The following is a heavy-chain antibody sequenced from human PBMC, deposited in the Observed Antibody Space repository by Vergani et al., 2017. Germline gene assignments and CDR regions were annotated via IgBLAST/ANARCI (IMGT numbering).Heavy chain of an antibody. Sequence: EVQLVESGGGLVQPGGSLRLSCAASGFTFSSYSMNWVRQAPGKGLEWVSYISSSSSTIYYADSVKGRFTISSDNAKNSLYLHMNSLRAEDTAVYYCARDGYSGSNRDRVDYWGQGTRVTVSS. CDR1: GFTFSSYS. J-gene: IGHJ4*02. CDR3: ARDGYSGSNRDRVDY. V-gene: IGHV3-48*04. CDR2: ISSSSSTI. D-gene: IGHD1-26*01.